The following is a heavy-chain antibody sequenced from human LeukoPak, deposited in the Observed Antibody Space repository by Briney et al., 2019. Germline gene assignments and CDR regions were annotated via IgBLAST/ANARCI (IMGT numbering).Heavy chain of an antibody. J-gene: IGHJ4*02. CDR2: IYTSGST. CDR3: ARRTPGQYYFDY. Sequence: PSETLSLTCTVSGGSISSYYWSWIRQPPGKGLEWIGYIYTSGSTNYNPSLKSRVTISVDTSKNQFSLKLSSVTAADTAVYYCARRTPGQYYFDYWGQGTLVTVSS. CDR1: GGSISSYY. V-gene: IGHV4-4*09. D-gene: IGHD1-1*01.